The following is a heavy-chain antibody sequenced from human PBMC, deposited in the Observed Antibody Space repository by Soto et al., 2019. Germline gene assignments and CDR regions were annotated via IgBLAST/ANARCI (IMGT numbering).Heavy chain of an antibody. CDR1: GGSFSGYY. CDR2: INHSGST. J-gene: IGHJ4*02. D-gene: IGHD3-3*01. CDR3: ARAYTIFGVVKNEY. Sequence: PSETLSLTCAVYGGSFSGYYWSWIRQPPGKGLEWIGEINHSGSTNYNPSLKSRVTISVDTSKNQFSLKLSSVTAADTAVYYCARAYTIFGVVKNEYWGQGTLVTVSS. V-gene: IGHV4-34*01.